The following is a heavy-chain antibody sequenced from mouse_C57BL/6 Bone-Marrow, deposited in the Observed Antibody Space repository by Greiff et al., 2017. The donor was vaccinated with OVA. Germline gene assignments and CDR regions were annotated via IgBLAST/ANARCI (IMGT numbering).Heavy chain of an antibody. CDR1: GYSITSGYY. CDR3: ARGGGYSSWYFDV. J-gene: IGHJ1*03. V-gene: IGHV3-6*01. Sequence: EVKLQESGPGLVKPSQSLSLTCSVTGYSITSGYYWNWIRQFPGNKLEWMGYISYDGSNNYNPSLKNRISITRDTSKNQFFLKLNSVTTEDTATYYCARGGGYSSWYFDVWGTGTTVTVSS. D-gene: IGHD2-5*01. CDR2: ISYDGSN.